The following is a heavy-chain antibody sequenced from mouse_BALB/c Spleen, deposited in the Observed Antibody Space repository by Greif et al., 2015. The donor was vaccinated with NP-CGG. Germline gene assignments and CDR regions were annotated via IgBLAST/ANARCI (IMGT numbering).Heavy chain of an antibody. CDR3: ARKDNRGYAMDY. CDR2: IDPSDSYT. V-gene: IGHV1-69*02. D-gene: IGHD1-3*01. CDR1: GYTFTSYW. J-gene: IGHJ4*01. Sequence: VKLMGSGAELVKPGASVKLSCKASGYTFTSYWMHWVKQRPGQGLEWIGEIDPSDSYTNYNQKFKGKATLTVDKSSSTAYMQLSSLTSEDSAVYYCARKDNRGYAMDYWGQGSSVTVSS.